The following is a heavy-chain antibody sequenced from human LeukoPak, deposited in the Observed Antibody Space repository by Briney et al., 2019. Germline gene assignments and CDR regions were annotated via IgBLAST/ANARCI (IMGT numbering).Heavy chain of an antibody. Sequence: GGSLRLSCAASGFTFSSYSMNWVRQAPGKGLEWVSYISSSSSTMYYADSVKGRFTISRDNAKNSLYLQMNSLRAEDTAVYYCARERATVYYYYYGMDVWGQGTTVTVSS. V-gene: IGHV3-48*01. CDR3: ARERATVYYYYYGMDV. CDR1: GFTFSSYS. D-gene: IGHD1-1*01. CDR2: ISSSSSTM. J-gene: IGHJ6*02.